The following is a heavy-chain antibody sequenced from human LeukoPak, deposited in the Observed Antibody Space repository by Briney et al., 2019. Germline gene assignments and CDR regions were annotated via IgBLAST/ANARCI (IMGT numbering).Heavy chain of an antibody. CDR3: ARGHCSSTSCYSGKNWFDP. CDR2: INPNSGGT. CDR1: GYTFTGYY. D-gene: IGHD2-2*01. J-gene: IGHJ5*02. Sequence: ASVKVSCKASGYTFTGYYMHWVRQAPGQGLEWMGWINPNSGGTNYAQKFQGRGTMTRDTSISTAYMELSRLRSDDTAVYYCARGHCSSTSCYSGKNWFDPWGQGTLVTVSS. V-gene: IGHV1-2*02.